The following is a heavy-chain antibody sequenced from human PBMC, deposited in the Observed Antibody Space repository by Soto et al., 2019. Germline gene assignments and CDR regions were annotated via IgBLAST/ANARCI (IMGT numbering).Heavy chain of an antibody. CDR1: GGTFGSYA. CDR3: ARSQGSSTSLEIYYYYYYGMDV. D-gene: IGHD2-2*01. Sequence: QVQLVQSGAEVKKPGSSVKVSCKASGGTFGSYAISWVRQAPGQGLEWMGGIIPITATANYAQKFPGRVTITADESTSTASMQLSSLRSEDTAVYYCARSQGSSTSLEIYYYYYYGMDVWGQGTTVTVSS. V-gene: IGHV1-69*01. J-gene: IGHJ6*02. CDR2: IIPITATA.